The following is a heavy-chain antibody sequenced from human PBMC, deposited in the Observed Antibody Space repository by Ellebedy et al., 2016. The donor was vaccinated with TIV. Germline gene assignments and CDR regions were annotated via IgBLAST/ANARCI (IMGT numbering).Heavy chain of an antibody. Sequence: SVKVSXXASGGTFSSYAISWVRQAPGQGLEWMGGIIPIFGTANYAQKFQGRVTITADESTSTAYMELSSLRSEDTAVYYCARDHPYPTPSGMDVWGQGTTVTVSS. D-gene: IGHD2-2*01. CDR1: GGTFSSYA. CDR3: ARDHPYPTPSGMDV. V-gene: IGHV1-69*13. CDR2: IIPIFGTA. J-gene: IGHJ6*02.